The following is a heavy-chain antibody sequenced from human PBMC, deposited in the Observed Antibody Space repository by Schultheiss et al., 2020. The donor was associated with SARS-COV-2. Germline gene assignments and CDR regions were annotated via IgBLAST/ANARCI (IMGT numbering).Heavy chain of an antibody. Sequence: SETLSLTCAVYGGSFSGYYWSWIRQPPGKGLEWIGDINLSGSTNYNPSLKSRVTISVDTSKNQFSLKLSSVTAADTAVYYCARETMVQGGLYYNYDCCMDVWGKGTTVTVSS. CDR1: GGSFSGYY. CDR3: ARETMVQGGLYYNYDCCMDV. D-gene: IGHD3-10*01. CDR2: INLSGST. V-gene: IGHV4-34*01. J-gene: IGHJ6*03.